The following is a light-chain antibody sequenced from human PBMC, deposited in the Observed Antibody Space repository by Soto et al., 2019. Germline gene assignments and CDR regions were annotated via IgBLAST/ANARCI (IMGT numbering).Light chain of an antibody. Sequence: EIVLIQSPATLSSFPGDRVTLSCRASQYINTRLAWYQHRPGQAPRLLIYQTSLRAAGIPARFSASGSGTDFPLTITDVQPEDFALYYCHQRQSWPRTFGQGT. V-gene: IGKV3-11*01. CDR3: HQRQSWPRT. CDR1: QYINTR. J-gene: IGKJ1*01. CDR2: QTS.